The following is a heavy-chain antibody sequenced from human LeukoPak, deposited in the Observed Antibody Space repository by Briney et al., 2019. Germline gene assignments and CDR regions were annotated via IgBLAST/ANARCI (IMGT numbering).Heavy chain of an antibody. Sequence: GGSLRLSCVAPGFTFRDYWMTWVRQAPGKGLECVANIKYDGSDKYYVDSVKGRFTISRDNAKNSVYLQMNSLRVEDTAVYYCARRNLFDYWGQGTVVTVSS. CDR1: GFTFRDYW. V-gene: IGHV3-7*01. CDR3: ARRNLFDY. D-gene: IGHD1-14*01. J-gene: IGHJ4*02. CDR2: IKYDGSDK.